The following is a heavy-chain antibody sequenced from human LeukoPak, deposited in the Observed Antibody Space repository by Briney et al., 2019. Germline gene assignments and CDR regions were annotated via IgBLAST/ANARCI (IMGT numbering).Heavy chain of an antibody. D-gene: IGHD6-19*01. CDR3: AREQSGTRGWYTVDY. CDR1: GFTFSAYA. CDR2: IRGNSERT. J-gene: IGHJ4*02. Sequence: HPGGSLRLSCAASGFTFSAYAITWVRHAPGKGLEWVSAIRGNSERTYYADSVRGRFTISRDNSKDTVYLQISSLRVEDTAVYYCAREQSGTRGWYTVDYWGQGTLVAVSS. V-gene: IGHV3-23*01.